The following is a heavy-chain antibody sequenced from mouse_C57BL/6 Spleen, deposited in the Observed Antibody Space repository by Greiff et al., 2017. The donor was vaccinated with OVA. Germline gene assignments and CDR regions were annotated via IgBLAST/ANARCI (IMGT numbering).Heavy chain of an antibody. CDR1: GFTFSDYG. CDR3: ARNGRGTTYYAMDY. Sequence: EVKLMESGGGLVKPGGSLKLSCAASGFTFSDYGMHWVRQAPEKGLEWVAYISSGSSTIYYADTVKGRFTISRDNAKNTLFLQMTSLRSEDTAMYYCARNGRGTTYYAMDYWGQGTSVTVSS. CDR2: ISSGSSTI. J-gene: IGHJ4*01. V-gene: IGHV5-17*01. D-gene: IGHD2-14*01.